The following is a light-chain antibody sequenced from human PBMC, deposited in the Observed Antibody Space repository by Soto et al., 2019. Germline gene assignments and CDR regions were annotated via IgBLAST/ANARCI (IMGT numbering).Light chain of an antibody. J-gene: IGKJ1*01. CDR1: QSLAHSDGNTY. Sequence: DVVMTQTPLSSPVTLGQPASISCRSSQSLAHSDGNTYLSWFHQRPGQPPRLLIYKISNRCSGVPDRFSGSREGTDFTLKITRGEAEDVGVYYCMQATQFPRTFGQGTKVE. CDR3: MQATQFPRT. V-gene: IGKV2-24*01. CDR2: KIS.